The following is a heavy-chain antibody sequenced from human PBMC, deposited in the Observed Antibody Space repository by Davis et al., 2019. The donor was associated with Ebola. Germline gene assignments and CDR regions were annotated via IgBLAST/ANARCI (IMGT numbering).Heavy chain of an antibody. V-gene: IGHV1-8*02. D-gene: IGHD1-7*01. J-gene: IGHJ6*04. CDR3: AGRTTDYYYYGMDV. Sequence: ASVKVSCKASGYTFTGYYMHWVRQAPGQGLEWMGWMNPNSGNTGYAQKFQGRVTMTRNTSISTAYMELSSLRSEDTAVYYCAGRTTDYYYYGMDVWGKGTTVTVSS. CDR1: GYTFTGYY. CDR2: MNPNSGNT.